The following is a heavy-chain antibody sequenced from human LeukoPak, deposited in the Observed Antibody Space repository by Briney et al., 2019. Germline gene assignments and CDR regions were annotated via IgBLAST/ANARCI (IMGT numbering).Heavy chain of an antibody. CDR3: AGGDAFDI. CDR1: GFTFSSYW. J-gene: IGHJ3*02. Sequence: GGSLRLSCAASGFTFSSYWMAWVRQAPGKGLECVANMNQDGSETYYVDSVKGRFTISRDNAKNSLYLEMNSLRGDDTAVYYCAGGDAFDIWGQGTMVTVSS. V-gene: IGHV3-7*01. CDR2: MNQDGSET.